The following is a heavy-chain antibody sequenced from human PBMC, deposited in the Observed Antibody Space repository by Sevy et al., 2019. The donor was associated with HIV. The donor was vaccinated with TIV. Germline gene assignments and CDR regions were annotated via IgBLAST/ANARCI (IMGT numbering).Heavy chain of an antibody. Sequence: GGSLRLSCVASRFTFRSYTMKWVRQAPGKGLECVSSINSSGSYIYYSDSVKGRFTISRDDAKNSLYLQMNTLIAEDAALYYCARVRPYDTRDFDYWGQGTLVTVSS. V-gene: IGHV3-21*01. CDR2: INSSGSYI. CDR3: ARVRPYDTRDFDY. CDR1: RFTFRSYT. D-gene: IGHD3-22*01. J-gene: IGHJ4*02.